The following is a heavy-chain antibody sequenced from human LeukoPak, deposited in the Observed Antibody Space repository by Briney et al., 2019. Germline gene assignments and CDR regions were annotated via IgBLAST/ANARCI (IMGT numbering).Heavy chain of an antibody. CDR2: MNPNSGNT. Sequence: GASVKVSCKASGYTFTSYDINWVRQATGQGLEWMGWMNPNSGNTGYAQKFQGRVTMTEDTSTDTAYMEPSSLRSEDTAVYYCATQPIRGYEDAFDIWGQGTMVTVSS. CDR1: GYTFTSYD. V-gene: IGHV1-8*01. CDR3: ATQPIRGYEDAFDI. D-gene: IGHD5-12*01. J-gene: IGHJ3*02.